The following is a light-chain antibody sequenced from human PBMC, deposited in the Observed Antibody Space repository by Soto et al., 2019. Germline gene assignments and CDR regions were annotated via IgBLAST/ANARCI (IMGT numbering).Light chain of an antibody. Sequence: DIQMTQSPSTLSASVGDRVTITCRARQSISSWLAWYQQKPGKAPKLLLYDASSLESGVPSRFSGSGSGTESTPTIRSLQPDDFATYYCQQYKRWLTFGGGTKVEIE. V-gene: IGKV1-5*01. CDR3: QQYKRWLT. J-gene: IGKJ4*01. CDR1: QSISSW. CDR2: DAS.